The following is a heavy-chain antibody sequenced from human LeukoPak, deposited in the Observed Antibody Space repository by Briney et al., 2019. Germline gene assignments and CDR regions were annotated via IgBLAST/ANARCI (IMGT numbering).Heavy chain of an antibody. CDR2: ISWNSGSI. CDR1: GFTFDDYA. D-gene: IGHD2-15*01. CDR3: AKALGYCSRGSCEGYDY. V-gene: IGHV3-9*01. Sequence: GGSLRLSCAASGFTFDDYAMHWVRQAPGKGLEWVSGISWNSGSIGYADSVKGRFTISRDNAQNSLYLQMNSLRAEDTALYYCAKALGYCSRGSCEGYDYWGQGTLVTVSS. J-gene: IGHJ4*02.